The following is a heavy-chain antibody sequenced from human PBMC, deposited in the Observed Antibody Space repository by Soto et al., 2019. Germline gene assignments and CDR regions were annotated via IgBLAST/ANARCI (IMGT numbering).Heavy chain of an antibody. D-gene: IGHD3-3*02. CDR3: ARAAILGVVITSNDY. CDR2: ISAYNGNT. Sequence: ASVKVSCKASGYTFTSYGISWVRQAPGQGLEWMGWISAYNGNTNYAQKLQGRVTMTTDTSASTAYMELRSLRSDDTAVYYCARAAILGVVITSNDYWGQGTLVTV. J-gene: IGHJ4*02. V-gene: IGHV1-18*01. CDR1: GYTFTSYG.